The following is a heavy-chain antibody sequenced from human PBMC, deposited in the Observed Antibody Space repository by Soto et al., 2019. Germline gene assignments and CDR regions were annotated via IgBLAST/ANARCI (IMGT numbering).Heavy chain of an antibody. CDR1: GASVSSYY. Sequence: SETLSLTCTVSGASVSSYYWSWFRQPVGKGLEWIGRIHSSGNLNYNPSLESRVTMSLDTSKNQFSLRLTSVTAADTALYLCARDVGKNYWGQGIRFTVSS. J-gene: IGHJ4*02. CDR3: ARDVGKNY. V-gene: IGHV4-4*07. CDR2: IHSSGNL. D-gene: IGHD3-10*01.